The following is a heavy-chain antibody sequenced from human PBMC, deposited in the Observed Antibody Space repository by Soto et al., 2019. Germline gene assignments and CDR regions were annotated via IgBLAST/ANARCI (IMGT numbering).Heavy chain of an antibody. CDR3: ARTHSGSYYSVFNY. Sequence: PSETLSLTCVVSNFSIISGYYWVLIRHSPGKVLEWIASIYRSGTTSYNPSLKSRVTISVDPSKNQFSLMLTAVTAADTAVYYCARTHSGSYYSVFNYWGRGSLVTVSS. D-gene: IGHD1-26*01. CDR2: IYRSGTT. V-gene: IGHV4-38-2*01. CDR1: NFSIISGYY. J-gene: IGHJ4*02.